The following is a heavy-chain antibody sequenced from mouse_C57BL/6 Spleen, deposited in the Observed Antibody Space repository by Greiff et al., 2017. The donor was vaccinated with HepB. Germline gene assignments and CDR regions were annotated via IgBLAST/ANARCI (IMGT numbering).Heavy chain of an antibody. V-gene: IGHV1-39*01. CDR2: INPNYGTT. J-gene: IGHJ4*01. Sequence: EVKLQESGPELVKPGASVKISCKASCYSFTDYNMNWVKQSNGKSLEWIGVINPNYGTTSYNQKFKGKATLTVDQSSSTAYMQLNSLTSEDSAVYYCARIYYGNYVFMDYWGQGTSVTVSS. CDR1: CYSFTDYN. CDR3: ARIYYGNYVFMDY. D-gene: IGHD2-1*01.